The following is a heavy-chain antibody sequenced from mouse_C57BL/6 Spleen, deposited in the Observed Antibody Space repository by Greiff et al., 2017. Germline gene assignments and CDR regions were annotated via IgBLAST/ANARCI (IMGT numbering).Heavy chain of an antibody. Sequence: VQLKESVAELVRPGASVKLSCTASGFNIKNTYMHWVKQRPEQGLEWIGRIDPANGNTKYAPKFQGKATITADTSSNTAYLQLSSLTSEDTAIYYCARPYGSSHYAMDYWGQGTSVTVSS. CDR1: GFNIKNTY. D-gene: IGHD1-1*01. J-gene: IGHJ4*01. V-gene: IGHV14-3*01. CDR3: ARPYGSSHYAMDY. CDR2: IDPANGNT.